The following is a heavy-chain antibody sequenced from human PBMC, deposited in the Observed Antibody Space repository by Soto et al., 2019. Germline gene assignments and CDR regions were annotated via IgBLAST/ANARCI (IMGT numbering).Heavy chain of an antibody. CDR1: GYTFTSYG. V-gene: IGHV1-18*01. Sequence: QVQLVQSGAEVKKPGAPVKVSCQASGYTFTSYGISGVRQAPGQGLEWMGWISAYNGNTNYAQKLQGRVTMTTDTSPSTAYMELRSLRSDDTAVYYCASAPELTPSEYYYCGMDVWGQGTTVTVSS. D-gene: IGHD1-26*01. J-gene: IGHJ6*02. CDR2: ISAYNGNT. CDR3: ASAPELTPSEYYYCGMDV.